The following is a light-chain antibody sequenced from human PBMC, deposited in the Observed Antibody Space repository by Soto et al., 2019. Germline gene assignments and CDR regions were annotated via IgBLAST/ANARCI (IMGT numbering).Light chain of an antibody. CDR3: SSSAGSDNYV. CDR1: STDVGGYNY. CDR2: EVT. J-gene: IGLJ1*01. Sequence: QSALTQPASVSGSPGHSITISCTGTSTDVGGYNYVSWYQQRPGKAPKLMVYEVTKRPSGVPDRFSGSRSGNTASLTVSGLQAEDEADYYCSSSAGSDNYVFGTGTKVTVL. V-gene: IGLV2-8*01.